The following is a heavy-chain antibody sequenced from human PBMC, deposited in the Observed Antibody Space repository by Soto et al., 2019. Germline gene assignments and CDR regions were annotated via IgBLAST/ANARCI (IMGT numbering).Heavy chain of an antibody. CDR3: ARVPDV. CDR2: IYHSGST. CDR1: DGSISSGEYS. V-gene: IGHV4-30-2*01. J-gene: IGHJ6*02. Sequence: LQLQESGSGLVKPSQTLSLTCAVSDGSISSGEYSWTWIRQPPGKGLEWIGYIYHSGSTYYNPSLKSRVTISVDRSKNQSSLKLNSVTAADTAVYQCARVPDVWGQGTTVTVSS.